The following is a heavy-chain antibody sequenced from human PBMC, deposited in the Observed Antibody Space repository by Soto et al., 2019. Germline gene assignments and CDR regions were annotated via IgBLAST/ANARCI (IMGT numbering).Heavy chain of an antibody. V-gene: IGHV4-38-2*02. D-gene: IGHD6-19*01. J-gene: IGHJ4*03. CDR1: GDSISSGSY. CDR2: IYHGGTT. CDR3: ARIHVMDVAGSTFDY. Sequence: SETLSLTCTASGDSISSGSYWGWLRQPPGEGPEWIVSIYHGGTTFYNPSLKSRISIPVDTSKNQFSLRLTSVTAADTATYYWARIHVMDVAGSTFDYWGRGTLVTVSS.